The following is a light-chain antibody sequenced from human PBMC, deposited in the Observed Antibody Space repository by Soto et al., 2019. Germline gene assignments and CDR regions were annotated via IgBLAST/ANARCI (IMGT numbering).Light chain of an antibody. CDR2: DVN. V-gene: IGLV2-8*01. Sequence: QSALTQPPCASGSRGQSLTISCTGTSTDVGNYNYVSWYQQHPGKAPKLMISDVNRRPSGVPDRFSGSKSGNTASLTVSELQAEDEADYYCSSYAGSNNWVFGGGTKLTAL. J-gene: IGLJ2*01. CDR3: SSYAGSNNWV. CDR1: STDVGNYNY.